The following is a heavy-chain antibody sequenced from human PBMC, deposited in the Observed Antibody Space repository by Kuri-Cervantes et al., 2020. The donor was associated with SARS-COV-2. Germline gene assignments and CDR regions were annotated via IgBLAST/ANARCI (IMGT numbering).Heavy chain of an antibody. V-gene: IGHV4-4*07. Sequence: ESLKISCTLSGGSISGYYWSWIRQSAGKGLEFIGRVYSSGGTNYNPSLESRVTMSIDTAKNQVSLRLTSVTAADTAVYYCARGILGDDSILYGMDVWGQRTSVTVSS. CDR3: ARGILGDDSILYGMDV. CDR1: GGSISGYY. D-gene: IGHD2/OR15-2a*01. J-gene: IGHJ6*02. CDR2: VYSSGGT.